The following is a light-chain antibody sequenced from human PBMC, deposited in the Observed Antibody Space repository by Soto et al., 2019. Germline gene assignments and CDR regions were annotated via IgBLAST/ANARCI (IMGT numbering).Light chain of an antibody. V-gene: IGLV7-46*01. Sequence: QAVVNQEPSLTVSPGGTVTLTCGSSTGGVTSGHWPYWIQQKPGQAPRTLIYDTYSKHSWTPGRFSGSIVGGKAALTLSGAQPEDEADYYCFLSQSGDRLFGGGTKVTVL. CDR1: TGGVTSGHW. CDR3: FLSQSGDRL. J-gene: IGLJ3*02. CDR2: DTY.